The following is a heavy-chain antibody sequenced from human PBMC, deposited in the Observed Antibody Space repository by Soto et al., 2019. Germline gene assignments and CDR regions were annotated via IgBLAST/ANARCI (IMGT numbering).Heavy chain of an antibody. V-gene: IGHV4-59*07. CDR1: GYSLTNYY. D-gene: IGHD5-12*01. CDR2: ICFSGST. CDR3: GQGGGGYDFAY. J-gene: IGHJ4*02. Sequence: XDTLSLTCTVAGYSLTNYYWTWIRQSPRRGLEWIGFICFSGSTNYSPSLRSRVTISEDTSKNQFSLRLTCVTAAATAVYYCGQGGGGYDFAYWAQGIPVTVSS.